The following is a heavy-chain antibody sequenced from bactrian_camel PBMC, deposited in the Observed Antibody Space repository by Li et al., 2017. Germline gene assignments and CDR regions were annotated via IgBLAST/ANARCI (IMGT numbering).Heavy chain of an antibody. CDR1: GSIYGDAC. V-gene: IGHV3S53*01. CDR2: IDSDGIA. CDR3: AADPAEETSGEWCFIRQSYY. Sequence: HVQLVESGGGSVQAGGSLRLSCGASGSIYGDACVGWLRQAPGKEREGVAAIDSDGIASYADSVKGRFTISKDNAKNTVSLEMTSLTPEDTAVYYCAADPAEETSGEWCFIRQSYYFGQGTQVTVS. D-gene: IGHD3*01. J-gene: IGHJ4*01.